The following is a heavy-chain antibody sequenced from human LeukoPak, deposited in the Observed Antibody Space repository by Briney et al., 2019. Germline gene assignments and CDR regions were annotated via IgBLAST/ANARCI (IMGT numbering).Heavy chain of an antibody. D-gene: IGHD2-15*01. CDR2: IHTDNGDT. CDR3: ARDRIVGLAPFDP. CDR1: GYTFTGYY. Sequence: PQASVKVSCKASGYTFTGYYIHWVRQAPGQRLEWMGWIHTDNGDTKYSHYFLGRVTITRDTSANTAYMELSSLRSEDTAVYYCARDRIVGLAPFDPWGQGTLVTVSS. V-gene: IGHV1-3*04. J-gene: IGHJ5*02.